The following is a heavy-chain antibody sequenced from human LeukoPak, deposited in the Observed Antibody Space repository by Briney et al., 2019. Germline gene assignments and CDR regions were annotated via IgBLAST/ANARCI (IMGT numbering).Heavy chain of an antibody. CDR1: GFTASSNY. V-gene: IGHV3-66*01. CDR2: IYSGGST. D-gene: IGHD3-10*01. Sequence: GGSLRLSCAASGFTASSNYMSWVRQAPGKGLEWVSVIYSGGSTYYADSVKGRFTISRDNSKNTLYLQMNSLRAEDTGVFYCAREVRVRGVGAFDIWGQGTMVTVSS. J-gene: IGHJ3*02. CDR3: AREVRVRGVGAFDI.